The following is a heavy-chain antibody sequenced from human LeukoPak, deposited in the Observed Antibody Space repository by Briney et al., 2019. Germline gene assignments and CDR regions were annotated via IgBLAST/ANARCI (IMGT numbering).Heavy chain of an antibody. CDR1: GVSISSHY. CDR2: IYYSGNT. Sequence: SETLSLTCNVSGVSISSHYWGWLRQPPGKGLEWVGYIYYSGNTNYNPSLKRRVTMSVDTSNTKFSLKLSSVTAADTAVYYCARGGHYGDYAWDAFDIWGQGTMVTVSS. CDR3: ARGGHYGDYAWDAFDI. V-gene: IGHV4-59*11. J-gene: IGHJ3*02. D-gene: IGHD4-17*01.